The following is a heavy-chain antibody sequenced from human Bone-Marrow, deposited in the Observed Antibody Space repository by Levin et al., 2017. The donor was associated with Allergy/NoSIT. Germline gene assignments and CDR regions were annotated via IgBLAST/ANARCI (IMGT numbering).Heavy chain of an antibody. D-gene: IGHD2-15*01. J-gene: IGHJ4*02. CDR2: FDPGEAET. V-gene: IGHV1-24*01. CDR3: ATCPGGGTCYIFDY. CDR1: GYTLTGLS. Sequence: GASVKVSCKVSGYTLTGLSMHWVRQAPGKRFEWMGGFDPGEAETIYAQKFQGRVTMTEDTSTDTAYMEVSSLRSEDTAVYYCATCPGGGTCYIFDYWGQGTLVTVSS.